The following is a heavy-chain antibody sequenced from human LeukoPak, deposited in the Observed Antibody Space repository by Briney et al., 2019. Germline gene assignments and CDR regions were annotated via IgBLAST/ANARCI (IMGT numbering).Heavy chain of an antibody. CDR1: GYSSTSYW. Sequence: PGESLRISCKGSGYSSTSYWITWVRQMPGKGLEWMARIDASDSYTNYSPSFQGHVTISVDKSISTAYLQWSSLKASDSAMYYCAGLHQSGARFDPWGQGTLVTVSS. V-gene: IGHV5-10-1*01. CDR3: AGLHQSGARFDP. CDR2: IDASDSYT. D-gene: IGHD3-10*01. J-gene: IGHJ5*02.